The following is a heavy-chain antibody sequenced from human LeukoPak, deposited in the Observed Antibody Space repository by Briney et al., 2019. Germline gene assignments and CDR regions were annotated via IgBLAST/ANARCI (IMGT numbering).Heavy chain of an antibody. J-gene: IGHJ6*02. CDR3: AREPLRRGMDV. CDR1: GYTFTSYD. V-gene: IGHV1-8*01. CDR2: MNPNSGNT. Sequence: GASVKVSCKASGYTFTSYDINWVRQAPGQGLEWMGWMNPNSGNTGYAQKFQGRVTMTRNTSISTAYMELSSLRPEDTAVYYCAREPLRRGMDVWGQGTTVTVSS.